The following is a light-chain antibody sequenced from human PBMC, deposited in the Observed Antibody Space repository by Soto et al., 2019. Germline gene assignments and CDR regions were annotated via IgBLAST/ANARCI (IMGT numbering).Light chain of an antibody. CDR1: SSNIGSNH. CDR3: AAWDESLCGSV. Sequence: QSVLTQPPSASGTPGQTVTVSCSGSSSNIGSNHVYWYQHLPGTAPKLLIYRNILRPSGVPAQFSASKSGTSASLAISGLRSEDDADYYCAAWDESLCGSVFGGGTNVTVL. CDR2: RNI. V-gene: IGLV1-47*01. J-gene: IGLJ3*02.